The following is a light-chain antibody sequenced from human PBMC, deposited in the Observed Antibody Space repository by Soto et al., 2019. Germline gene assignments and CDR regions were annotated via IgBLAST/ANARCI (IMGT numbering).Light chain of an antibody. CDR2: GNS. V-gene: IGLV1-40*01. CDR1: SSNIGAGYD. Sequence: QSVLTQPPSVSGAPGQRVTISCTGSSSNIGAGYDVHWYQQFPGAAPKLLIYGNSNRPSGVPDRFSGSKSGTSASLAITGLQAEDEADYYRQSYDSSLSGYVFGTGTKLTVL. CDR3: QSYDSSLSGYV. J-gene: IGLJ1*01.